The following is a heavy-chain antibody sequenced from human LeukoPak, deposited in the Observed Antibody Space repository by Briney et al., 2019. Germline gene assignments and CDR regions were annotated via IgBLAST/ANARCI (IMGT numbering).Heavy chain of an antibody. CDR3: ARNRPDYYGSGSSILTFGPYYYYGMDV. Sequence: GASVKVSCKASGGTFSSYAISWVRQAPGQGLEWMGGIIPIFGTANYAQKFQGRVTITADKSTSTAYMELSSLRSEDTAVYYCARNRPDYYGSGSSILTFGPYYYYGMDVWGKGTTVTVSS. J-gene: IGHJ6*04. D-gene: IGHD3-10*01. CDR1: GGTFSSYA. CDR2: IIPIFGTA. V-gene: IGHV1-69*06.